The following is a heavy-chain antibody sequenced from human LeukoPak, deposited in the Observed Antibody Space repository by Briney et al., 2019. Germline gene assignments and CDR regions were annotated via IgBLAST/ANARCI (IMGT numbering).Heavy chain of an antibody. CDR1: GFTFSSYW. CDR3: AKDPRVATIEIFDY. J-gene: IGHJ4*02. Sequence: PGGSLRLSCAASGFTFSSYWMSWVRQAPGKGLEWVANIKQDGSEKYYVDSVKGRFTISRDNAKNSLYLQMNSQRAEDTAVYYCAKDPRVATIEIFDYWGQGTLVTVSS. D-gene: IGHD5-12*01. V-gene: IGHV3-7*03. CDR2: IKQDGSEK.